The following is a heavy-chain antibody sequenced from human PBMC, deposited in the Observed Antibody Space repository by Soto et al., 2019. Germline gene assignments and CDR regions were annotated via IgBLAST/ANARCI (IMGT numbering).Heavy chain of an antibody. Sequence: GGSLRLSCAASGFTFSNYVLSWVRQAPGKGLEWVSAISGTGGSTYYADSVKGRFTISRDNSKNTLYVQMNSLRVEDTAVYDSAREGNECRGPDYWGLGTRVTGSS. D-gene: IGHD3-10*01. CDR3: AREGNECRGPDY. CDR1: GFTFSNYV. CDR2: ISGTGGST. J-gene: IGHJ4*02. V-gene: IGHV3-23*01.